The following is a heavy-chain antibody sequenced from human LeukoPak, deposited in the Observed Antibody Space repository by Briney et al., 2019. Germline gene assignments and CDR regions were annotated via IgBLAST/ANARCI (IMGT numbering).Heavy chain of an antibody. J-gene: IGHJ4*02. D-gene: IGHD3-3*01. CDR2: ISAYNGNT. V-gene: IGHV1-18*01. CDR3: ARVGHYDFWSGYYY. CDR1: GYTFTSYG. Sequence: ASVKVSCKASGYTFTSYGISWVRQAPGQGLEWMGWISAYNGNTNYAQKLQGRVTMTTDTSTSTAYMELRSLRSDDAAVYYCARVGHYDFWSGYYYWGQGTLVTVSS.